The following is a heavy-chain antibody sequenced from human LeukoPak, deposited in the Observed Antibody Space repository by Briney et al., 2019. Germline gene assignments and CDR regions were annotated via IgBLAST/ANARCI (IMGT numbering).Heavy chain of an antibody. D-gene: IGHD3-16*01. CDR2: IYYSGST. V-gene: IGHV4-39*07. Sequence: SETLSLTCTVSGDSISSSSYYWGWIRQPPGKGLEWIGSIYYSGSTYYDPSLKSRVTISVDTPKNQFSLKLSSVTAADTAVYYCARIGYDYVWGSRYYYMDVWGKGTTVTISS. CDR1: GDSISSSSYY. J-gene: IGHJ6*03. CDR3: ARIGYDYVWGSRYYYMDV.